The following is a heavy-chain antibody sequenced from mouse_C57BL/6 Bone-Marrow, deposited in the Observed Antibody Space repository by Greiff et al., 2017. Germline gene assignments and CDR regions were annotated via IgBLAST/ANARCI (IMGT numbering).Heavy chain of an antibody. CDR2: INPNYGTT. J-gene: IGHJ4*01. CDR1: GYSFTDYN. CDR3: ARSLMITGFMDY. Sequence: VQLKESGPELVKPGASVKISCKASGYSFTDYNMNWVKQSNGKSLEWIGVINPNYGTTSYNQKFKGKATLTVDQSSSTAYMQLNILTSEDSAVYYCARSLMITGFMDYWGQGTSVTVSS. D-gene: IGHD2-4*01. V-gene: IGHV1-39*01.